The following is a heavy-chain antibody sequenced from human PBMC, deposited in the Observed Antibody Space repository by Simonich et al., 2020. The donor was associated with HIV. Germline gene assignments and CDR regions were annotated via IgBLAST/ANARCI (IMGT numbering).Heavy chain of an antibody. J-gene: IGHJ3*02. Sequence: QVQLQQWGAGLLKPSETLSLTCAVYGGSFSGYYWSWIRQPPGKGLGGIGEINHSGSTNYNPSIKSRVTLSVYTSKNQFSLKLSSVTAADTAVYYCAGSPEYDPSKIAAAALLRGAAFDIWGQGTMVTVSS. CDR3: AGSPEYDPSKIAAAALLRGAAFDI. V-gene: IGHV4-34*01. CDR1: GGSFSGYY. CDR2: INHSGST. D-gene: IGHD6-13*01.